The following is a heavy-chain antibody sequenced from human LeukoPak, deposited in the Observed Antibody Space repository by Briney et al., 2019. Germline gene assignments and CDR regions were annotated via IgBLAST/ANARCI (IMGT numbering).Heavy chain of an antibody. CDR3: ARRGAAYYDRSGYIVGRFDY. J-gene: IGHJ4*02. Sequence: ASVKVSCKASGGTFSSYAISWVRQAPGQGLEWVANIKQDGSEIYYVDSVKGRFTISRDNAKNSLYLQMTSLRAEDTAVYYCARRGAAYYDRSGYIVGRFDYWGQGTLVTVSS. V-gene: IGHV3-7*04. CDR1: GGTFSSYA. D-gene: IGHD3-22*01. CDR2: IKQDGSEI.